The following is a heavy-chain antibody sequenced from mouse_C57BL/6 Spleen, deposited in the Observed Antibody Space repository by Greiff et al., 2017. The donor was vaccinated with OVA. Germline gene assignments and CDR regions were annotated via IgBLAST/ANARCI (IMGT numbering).Heavy chain of an antibody. J-gene: IGHJ4*01. Sequence: QVHVKQSGAELVKPGASVKISCKASGYAFSSYWMNWVKQRPGKGLEWIGQIYPGDGDTNYNGKFKGKATLTADKSSSTAYMQLSSLTSEDSAVYFCARFDFYYGSDYAMDYWGQGTSVTVSS. CDR3: ARFDFYYGSDYAMDY. V-gene: IGHV1-80*01. CDR1: GYAFSSYW. D-gene: IGHD1-1*01. CDR2: IYPGDGDT.